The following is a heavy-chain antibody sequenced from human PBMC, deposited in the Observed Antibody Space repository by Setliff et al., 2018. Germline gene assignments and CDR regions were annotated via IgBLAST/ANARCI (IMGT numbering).Heavy chain of an antibody. Sequence: SETLSLTCTVSGFSINSGTHFWGWIRQPPGKGLEWIGRIHYSGNTYYNASLKSRVIISVDTAQNQFSLSLSSVTAADTAVYYCAICRYQVPYNYWGQGSLVTVSS. V-gene: IGHV4-39*01. CDR2: IHYSGNT. D-gene: IGHD2-2*01. CDR3: AICRYQVPYNY. CDR1: GFSINSGTHF. J-gene: IGHJ4*02.